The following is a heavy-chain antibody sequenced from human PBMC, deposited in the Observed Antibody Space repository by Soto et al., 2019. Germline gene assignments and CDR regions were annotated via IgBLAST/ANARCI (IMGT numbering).Heavy chain of an antibody. D-gene: IGHD6-19*01. J-gene: IGHJ4*02. CDR2: MYHSGST. Sequence: PSEPLSLTCAVSGGSISSDYWWTWVRQPPGKGLEWIAEMYHSGSTNYNPSLKSRVTISVDKSKNQISLKLSSVTAADTAVYYCARVLSSGWSRFDYWGQGTLVTVSS. CDR1: GGSISSDYW. CDR3: ARVLSSGWSRFDY. V-gene: IGHV4-4*02.